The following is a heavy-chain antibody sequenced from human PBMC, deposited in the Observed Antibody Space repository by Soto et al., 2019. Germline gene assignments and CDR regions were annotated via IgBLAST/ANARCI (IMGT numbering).Heavy chain of an antibody. J-gene: IGHJ4*02. CDR1: GYTFTSYG. CDR3: ARDRYSSSWYLTSFDY. CDR2: ISAYNGDT. D-gene: IGHD6-13*01. V-gene: IGHV1-18*01. Sequence: QVQLVQSGAEVKKPGASVKVSCKASGYTFTSYGISWVRQAPGQGLEWMGWISAYNGDTNYAQNLQGRVTMTTETSTSTAYMELRSLRSDDTAVYYCARDRYSSSWYLTSFDYWGQGTLVTVSS.